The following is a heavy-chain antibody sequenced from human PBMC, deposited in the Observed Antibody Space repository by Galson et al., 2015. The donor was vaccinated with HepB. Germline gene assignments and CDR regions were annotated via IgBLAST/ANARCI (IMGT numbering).Heavy chain of an antibody. CDR2: MNPNSGNT. Sequence: SVKVSCKASGYTFTSYDINWVRQATGQGLEWMGWMNPNSGNTGYAQKFQGRVTMTRNTSISTAYMELSSLRSEDTAVYYCARGSSSLGFLEWRRVTYYYMDVWGKGTTVTVSS. CDR1: GYTFTSYD. J-gene: IGHJ6*03. CDR3: ARGSSSLGFLEWRRVTYYYMDV. V-gene: IGHV1-8*01. D-gene: IGHD3-3*01.